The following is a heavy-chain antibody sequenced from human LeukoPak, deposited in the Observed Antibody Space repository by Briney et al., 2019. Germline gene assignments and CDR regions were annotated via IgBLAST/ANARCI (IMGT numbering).Heavy chain of an antibody. J-gene: IGHJ3*02. Sequence: ASVKVSCKASGYTFTSYGISWVRQAPGQGLEWMGWISAYNGNTNYAQKLQGRVTITADESTSTAYMELSSLRSEDTAVYYCARERTYCSSTSCSPAGAFDIWGQGTMVTVSS. D-gene: IGHD2-2*01. CDR2: ISAYNGNT. CDR3: ARERTYCSSTSCSPAGAFDI. V-gene: IGHV1-18*01. CDR1: GYTFTSYG.